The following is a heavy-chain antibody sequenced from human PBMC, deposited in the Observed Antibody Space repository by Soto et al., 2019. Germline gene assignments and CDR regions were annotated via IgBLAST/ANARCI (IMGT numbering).Heavy chain of an antibody. J-gene: IGHJ4*02. D-gene: IGHD2-21*02. CDR3: ARAPHRIVVVTAIPSYFDY. Sequence: QLQLQESGSGLVKASQTLSLTCAVSGDSINSRGYSWSWIRQPPGKGLEWIGYISHSGTTYYNPSLKSRLSISMDRSTNQFSLKLKSVSAADTAVYHCARAPHRIVVVTAIPSYFDYWGQGVLVTVSS. CDR1: GDSINSRGYS. V-gene: IGHV4-30-2*01. CDR2: ISHSGTT.